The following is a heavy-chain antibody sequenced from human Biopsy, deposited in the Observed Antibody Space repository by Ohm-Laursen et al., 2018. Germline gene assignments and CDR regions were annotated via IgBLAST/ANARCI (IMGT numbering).Heavy chain of an antibody. D-gene: IGHD1-1*01. Sequence: ASVKVSCKVSEYTLTGLPMHWVRQAPGKGLEWMGGFDPEHGETLYAQKFQGRVTMTEDTSTDTAYMELSSLRSEDTAVYYCAADINVWNVNYWGQGTQVTVSS. CDR2: FDPEHGET. J-gene: IGHJ4*02. CDR3: AADINVWNVNY. CDR1: EYTLTGLP. V-gene: IGHV1-24*01.